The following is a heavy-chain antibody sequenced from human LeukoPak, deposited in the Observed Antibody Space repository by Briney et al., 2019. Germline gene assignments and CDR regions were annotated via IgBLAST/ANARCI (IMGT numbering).Heavy chain of an antibody. CDR3: ARWGDDSSGYLDY. D-gene: IGHD3-22*01. Sequence: SETLSLTCTVSGGSISSYYWSWIRQPPGKGLEWIGYIYYSGSTNYNPSLKSRVTISVDTSKNQFSLKLSSVTAADTAVYYCARWGDDSSGYLDYWGQGTLVTVSS. CDR2: IYYSGST. J-gene: IGHJ4*02. V-gene: IGHV4-59*01. CDR1: GGSISSYY.